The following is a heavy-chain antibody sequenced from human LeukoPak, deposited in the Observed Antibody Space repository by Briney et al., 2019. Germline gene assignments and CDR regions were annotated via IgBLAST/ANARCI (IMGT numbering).Heavy chain of an antibody. J-gene: IGHJ4*02. CDR2: IYYSGST. V-gene: IGHV4-34*01. CDR3: AREFYDILTGHQGHY. Sequence: ASETLSLTCAVYGGSFSGYYWSWIRQPPGKGLEWIGSIYYSGSTYYNPSPKSRVTISVDTSKNQFSLKLSSVTAADTAVYYCAREFYDILTGHQGHYWGQGTLVTVSS. CDR1: GGSFSGYY. D-gene: IGHD3-9*01.